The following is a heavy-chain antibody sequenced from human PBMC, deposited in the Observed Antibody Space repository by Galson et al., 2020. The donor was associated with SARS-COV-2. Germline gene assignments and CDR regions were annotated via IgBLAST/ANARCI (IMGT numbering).Heavy chain of an antibody. CDR1: GYSFTSYW. V-gene: IGHV5-10-1*01. J-gene: IGHJ4*02. CDR2: IDPSDSYT. CDR3: ARPNSPLYCGGDCWVI. Sequence: HGESLKISCKGSGYSFTSYWISWVRQMPGKGLEWMGRIDPSDSYTNYSPSFQGHVTISADKSISTAYLQWSSLKASDTAMYYCARPNSPLYCGGDCWVIWGQGTLVTVSS. D-gene: IGHD2-21*01.